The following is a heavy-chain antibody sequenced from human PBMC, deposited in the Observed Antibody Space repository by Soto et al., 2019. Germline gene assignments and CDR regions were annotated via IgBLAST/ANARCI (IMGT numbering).Heavy chain of an antibody. CDR3: ARDVSPGSSSLYLDAFDI. V-gene: IGHV3-7*05. CDR1: GFTLSRYW. CDR2: IKQDGSKK. Sequence: EVQLEESGGGLVQPGGSLRLSCAASGFTLSRYWMTWVRQAPGRGLEWVANIKQDGSKKSYLDSVRGRFTISRDNVRNSLYLQMDSLRAEDTALYYCARDVSPGSSSLYLDAFDIWGQGTMVIVSS. J-gene: IGHJ3*02. D-gene: IGHD6-13*01.